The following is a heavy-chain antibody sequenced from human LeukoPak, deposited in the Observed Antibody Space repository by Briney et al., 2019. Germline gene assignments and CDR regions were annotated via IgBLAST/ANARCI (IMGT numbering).Heavy chain of an antibody. CDR3: ARGTAADY. CDR1: GGSFSGYY. CDR2: INHSGST. Sequence: PSETLSLTCAVYGGSFSGYYWSWIRQPPGKGLEWIGEINHSGSTNYNPSLKSRVTISVDTSKNQFSLKLSSVTAADTAVYYGARGTAADYWGQGTLVTVSS. V-gene: IGHV4-34*01. J-gene: IGHJ4*02. D-gene: IGHD2-15*01.